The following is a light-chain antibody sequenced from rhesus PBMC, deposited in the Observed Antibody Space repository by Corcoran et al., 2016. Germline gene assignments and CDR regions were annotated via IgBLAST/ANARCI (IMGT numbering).Light chain of an antibody. V-gene: IGLV2-13*03. CDR3: SSYTSTSTFI. J-gene: IGLJ1*01. CDR2: EVS. CDR1: SSDIGGYNR. Sequence: QAAPTQSPSVSGSPGQSVTISCTGTSSDIGGYNRVSWYQQHPVKAPKLMIYEVSKRPSGVSDRFSGSKSDNTASLTISGLQAEDETDYYCSSYTSTSTFIFGAGTRLTVL.